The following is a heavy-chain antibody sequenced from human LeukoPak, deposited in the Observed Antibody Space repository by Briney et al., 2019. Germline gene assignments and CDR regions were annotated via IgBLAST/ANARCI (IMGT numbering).Heavy chain of an antibody. CDR3: ARRTTNTARYF. D-gene: IGHD2-21*02. J-gene: IGHJ4*02. Sequence: SETLSLTCTVSGGSISSGDYYWSWIRQPPGKGLEWIGSIYYSGSTYYNPSLKSRVTISVDTSKNQFSLKLSSVTAADTAVYYCARRTTNTARYFWGQGTLVTVSS. CDR2: IYYSGST. V-gene: IGHV4-39*01. CDR1: GGSISSGDYY.